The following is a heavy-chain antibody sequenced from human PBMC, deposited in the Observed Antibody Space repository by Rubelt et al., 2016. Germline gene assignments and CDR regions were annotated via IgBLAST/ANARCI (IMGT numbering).Heavy chain of an antibody. CDR3: ARGAGYVSSTSCSSTWFDP. J-gene: IGHJ5*02. Sequence: QVQLRESGPGLVKPSETLSLTCTVSVGSLSRYYWNWLRLPPGKGLEWIGYIYYSGSTNYNPSLKSRVTISVDTSKNQFSLRLSSVTAAATAVYYCARGAGYVSSTSCSSTWFDPWGQGTLVTVAS. V-gene: IGHV4-59*01. CDR1: VGSLSRYY. D-gene: IGHD2-2*01. CDR2: IYYSGST.